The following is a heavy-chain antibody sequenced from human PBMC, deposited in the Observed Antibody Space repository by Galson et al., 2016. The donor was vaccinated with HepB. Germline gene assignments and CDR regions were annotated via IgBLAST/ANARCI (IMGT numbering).Heavy chain of an antibody. D-gene: IGHD2-21*02. CDR1: GFTFSSYG. V-gene: IGHV3-23*01. J-gene: IGHJ6*02. CDR2: ISGRGVST. CDR3: SKGGGVVTGYYYDGMDV. Sequence: SLRLSCAASGFTFSSYGMSWVRQTPGKGLEWVSAISGRGVSTYYADSVKGRFTISRDNSKNTLYLQMNSLRAEDTAVYDCSKGGGVVTGYYYDGMDVWGQGTTVTVSS.